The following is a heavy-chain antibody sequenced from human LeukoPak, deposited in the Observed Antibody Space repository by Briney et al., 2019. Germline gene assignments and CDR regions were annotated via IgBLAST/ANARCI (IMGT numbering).Heavy chain of an antibody. V-gene: IGHV3-11*06. Sequence: GGSLRLSCAASGFTFSDYYMNWIRQAPGKGLEWVSYISSSGSYTNYADSVKGRFTISRDNAKNSLYLQMNSLRAEDTAVYYCARVRAKDLVDNGYYYGMDVWGQGTTVTVSS. CDR3: ARVRAKDLVDNGYYYGMDV. CDR2: ISSSGSYT. CDR1: GFTFSDYY. J-gene: IGHJ6*02. D-gene: IGHD5-12*01.